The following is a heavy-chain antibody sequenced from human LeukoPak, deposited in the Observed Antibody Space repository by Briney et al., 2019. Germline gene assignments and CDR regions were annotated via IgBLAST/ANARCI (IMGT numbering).Heavy chain of an antibody. J-gene: IGHJ6*02. CDR1: GFTFSSXX. CDR3: ASSVYYYGSGSYYVPHVRGLDYYYDMDV. CDR2: IHSSSNYX. V-gene: IGHV3-21*06. D-gene: IGHD3-10*01. Sequence: PGGSLRLSCAASGFTFSSXXMKWVXQAPGKGXXWVSSIHSSSNYXNYVDSVKGRFTISRDNAKNSLYLQMNSLRAEDTAVYYCASSVYYYGSGSYYVPHVRGLDYYYDMDVWGQGTTVTVSS.